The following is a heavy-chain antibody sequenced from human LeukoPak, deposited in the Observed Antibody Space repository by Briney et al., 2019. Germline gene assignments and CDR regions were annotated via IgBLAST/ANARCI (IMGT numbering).Heavy chain of an antibody. CDR3: ARLTSFADLLTATRRSWFDP. CDR1: GYSFSSFW. D-gene: IGHD2-21*02. Sequence: GESLKISCQGSGYSFSSFWIAWVRQMPGKGLEWMGIIFPGDSDTRYRPSLQGQVTISVDKSIGTAFLQWSSLKASDSAIYYCARLTSFADLLTATRRSWFDPWGQGTLVTVSS. J-gene: IGHJ5*02. CDR2: IFPGDSDT. V-gene: IGHV5-51*01.